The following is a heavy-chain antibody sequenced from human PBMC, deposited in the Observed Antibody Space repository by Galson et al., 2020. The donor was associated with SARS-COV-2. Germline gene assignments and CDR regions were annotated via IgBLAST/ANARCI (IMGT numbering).Heavy chain of an antibody. CDR3: IRVPLGGWFDS. CDR1: GDSVSTHNAT. V-gene: IGHV6-1*01. CDR2: TSYKSKWFN. Sequence: SQTLSLTCAISGDSVSTHNATWNWIRQSPSRGLEWLGRTSYKSKWFNQYAEFVKSRITFSPDTSKNQVSLQLSSVTPEDTAVYYCIRVPLGGWFDSWGQGTLVTVSS. J-gene: IGHJ5*01.